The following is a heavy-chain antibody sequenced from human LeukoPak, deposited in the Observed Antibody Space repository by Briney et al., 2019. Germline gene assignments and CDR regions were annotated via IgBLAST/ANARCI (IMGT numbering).Heavy chain of an antibody. V-gene: IGHV4-39*01. J-gene: IGHJ3*02. Sequence: SETLSLTCTVSGGSISSSSYYWGWIRQPPGKGLEWIGSIYYSGSTYYNPSLKSRVTISVDTSKNQFSLKLSSVTAADTAVYYCASRMDDAFDTWGQGTMVTVSS. D-gene: IGHD1-14*01. CDR3: ASRMDDAFDT. CDR2: IYYSGST. CDR1: GGSISSSSYY.